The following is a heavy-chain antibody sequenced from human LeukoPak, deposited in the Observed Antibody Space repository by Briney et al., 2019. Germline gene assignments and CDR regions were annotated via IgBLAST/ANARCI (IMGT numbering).Heavy chain of an antibody. Sequence: PGGSLRLSCAASGFTFSTYDMHWVRQATGKGLEWVSAIDTTGDTYYPGSVKGRFTISRENAKNSLYLQMNSLRAEDTAVYYCARGPPLLWFGEQEYYFDYWGQGTLVTVSS. J-gene: IGHJ4*02. CDR2: IDTTGDT. V-gene: IGHV3-13*01. CDR1: GFTFSTYD. CDR3: ARGPPLLWFGEQEYYFDY. D-gene: IGHD3-10*01.